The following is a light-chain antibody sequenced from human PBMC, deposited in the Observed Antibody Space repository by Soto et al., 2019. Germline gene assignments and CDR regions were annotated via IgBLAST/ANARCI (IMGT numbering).Light chain of an antibody. J-gene: IGLJ3*02. CDR1: SSDVGGYNY. CDR2: EVS. Sequence: QSALTQPASVSGSPGQSITISCIGTSSDVGGYNYVSWYQQHPGKAPKLMIYEVSNRPSGVSNRFSGSKSGNTASLTISGLQAEDAADYYCNSYTKSSTLNWVFGGGTKLTVL. V-gene: IGLV2-14*01. CDR3: NSYTKSSTLNWV.